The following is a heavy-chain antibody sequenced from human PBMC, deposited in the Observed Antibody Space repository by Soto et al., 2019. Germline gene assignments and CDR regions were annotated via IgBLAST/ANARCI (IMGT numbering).Heavy chain of an antibody. CDR2: IWYDGSNK. CDR3: ARGAYAIPSIDAFDI. J-gene: IGHJ3*02. D-gene: IGHD2-8*01. CDR1: GFTFSSYG. V-gene: IGHV3-33*01. Sequence: GGSLRLSCAASGFTFSSYGMHWVRQAPGKGLEWVAVIWYDGSNKYYADSVKGRFTISRDNSKNTLYLQMNSLRAEDTAVYYCARGAYAIPSIDAFDIWGQGTMVTVSS.